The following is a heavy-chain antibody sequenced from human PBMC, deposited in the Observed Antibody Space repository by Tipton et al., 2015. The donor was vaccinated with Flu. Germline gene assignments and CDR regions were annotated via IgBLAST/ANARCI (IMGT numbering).Heavy chain of an antibody. CDR3: ARERGTSSEIDY. CDR2: IHHSGST. J-gene: IGHJ4*02. D-gene: IGHD6-6*01. V-gene: IGHV4-59*12. CDR1: GGSINNFY. Sequence: TLSLTCTVSGGSINNFYWSWVRQPPGKGLEWIGEIHHSGSTNYNPSLKSRVAMSVDKSKNQFSLKLSSVTAADTAVYFCARERGTSSEIDYWGQGTLVTASS.